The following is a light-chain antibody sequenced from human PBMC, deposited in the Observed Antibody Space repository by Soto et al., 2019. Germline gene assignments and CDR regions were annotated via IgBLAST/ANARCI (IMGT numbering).Light chain of an antibody. CDR2: DAS. CDR1: QGISSY. CDR3: QQFDNVPLT. J-gene: IGKJ4*01. Sequence: IQLAQSPSSLSASVGDRVTITCRASQGISSYLAWYQQKPGKAPKLLIYDASKLETGVPSRFSGSGSGTDFTLTITSLQPEDIATYYCQQFDNVPLTFGGGTKVDIK. V-gene: IGKV1-33*01.